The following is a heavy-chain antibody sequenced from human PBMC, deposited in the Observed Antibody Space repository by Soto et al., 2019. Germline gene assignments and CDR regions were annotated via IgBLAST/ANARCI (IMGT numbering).Heavy chain of an antibody. J-gene: IGHJ5*01. CDR2: ISESSGGT. V-gene: IGHV3-23*01. CDR3: ARKPNGFDS. Sequence: EVQLLGSGGGLVQPGGSLRLSCAASGFTFSRHAMTWVRQAPGKGLEWVSSISESSGGTYYADSVKGRFTISRDNSKNPLYLQMNSLRAEDTAVYYCARKPNGFDSWGQGTLVTVSS. CDR1: GFTFSRHA.